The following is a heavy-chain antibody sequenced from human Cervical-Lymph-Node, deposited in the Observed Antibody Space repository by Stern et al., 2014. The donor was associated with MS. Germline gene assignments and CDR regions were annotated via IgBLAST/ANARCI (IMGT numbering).Heavy chain of an antibody. D-gene: IGHD1-26*01. J-gene: IGHJ4*02. CDR1: GFTFSNHG. Sequence: VQLVESGGGVVQPGRSLRLSCAASGFTFSNHGMHWVRQAPGKGLEWVAIIWYDGTYRFYADSEKGRFTTSRDNSTNTLFLQMNSLGVEGTALYYCGGGDVVGAIGHFDYWGQGTLVTVSS. CDR3: GGGDVVGAIGHFDY. CDR2: IWYDGTYR. V-gene: IGHV3-33*02.